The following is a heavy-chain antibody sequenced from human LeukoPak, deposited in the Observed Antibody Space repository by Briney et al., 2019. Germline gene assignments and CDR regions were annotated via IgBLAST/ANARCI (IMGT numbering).Heavy chain of an antibody. CDR2: ISAYNGNT. J-gene: IGHJ4*02. D-gene: IGHD2-2*01. Sequence: ASVTVSFKASGYTFTSYGISWVRQAPGQGGEGMGWISAYNGNTNYAQKLQGRVTMTTDTSTSTAYMELRRLRSEDTAVYYCARYCSTTSCLIDYWGQGTLVTVSS. V-gene: IGHV1-18*01. CDR1: GYTFTSYG. CDR3: ARYCSTTSCLIDY.